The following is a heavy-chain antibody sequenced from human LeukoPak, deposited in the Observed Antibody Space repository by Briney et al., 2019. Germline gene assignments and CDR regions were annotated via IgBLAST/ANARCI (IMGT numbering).Heavy chain of an antibody. V-gene: IGHV4-34*01. Sequence: SETLSLTCAVYGGSFSGYYWSWIRQPPGKGLEWIGEINHSRSTNYNPSLKSRVTISVDTSKNQFSLKLSSVTAADTAVYYCARHLKRTYYDFWSGYEPHYYYYGMDVWGQGTTVTVSS. D-gene: IGHD3-3*01. CDR2: INHSRST. CDR1: GGSFSGYY. CDR3: ARHLKRTYYDFWSGYEPHYYYYGMDV. J-gene: IGHJ6*02.